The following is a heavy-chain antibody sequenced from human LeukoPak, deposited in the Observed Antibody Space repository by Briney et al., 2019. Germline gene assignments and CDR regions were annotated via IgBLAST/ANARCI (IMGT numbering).Heavy chain of an antibody. CDR3: ARVAPTYYDSSGYSRAFDI. CDR1: GFTFSSYS. V-gene: IGHV3-48*04. D-gene: IGHD3-22*01. J-gene: IGHJ3*02. Sequence: QSGGSLRLPCAASGFTFSSYSMNWVRQAPGKGLEWVSYISSSSSTIYYADSVKGRFTISRDNAKNSLYLQMNSLRAEDTAVYYCARVAPTYYDSSGYSRAFDIWGQGTMVTVSS. CDR2: ISSSSSTI.